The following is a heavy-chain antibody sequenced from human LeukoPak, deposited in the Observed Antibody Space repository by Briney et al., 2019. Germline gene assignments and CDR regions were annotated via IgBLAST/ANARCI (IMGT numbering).Heavy chain of an antibody. CDR3: ASRDYYDSSGYSDAFDI. CDR1: GFTVSSNY. J-gene: IGHJ3*02. CDR2: IYSGGST. Sequence: GGSLRLSCAASGFTVSSNYMSWVRQAPGKGLEWVSVIYSGGSTYYADSVKGRFTISRGNSKNTLYLQMNSLRAEDTAVYYCASRDYYDSSGYSDAFDIWGQGTMVTVSS. D-gene: IGHD3-22*01. V-gene: IGHV3-53*01.